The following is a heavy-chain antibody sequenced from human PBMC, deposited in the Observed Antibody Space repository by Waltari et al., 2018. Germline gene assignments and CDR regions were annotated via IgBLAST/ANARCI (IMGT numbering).Heavy chain of an antibody. Sequence: EVQLVESGGGLVQPGRSLRLSCAASGFTFDDYAMHWVRQAPGKGLEWVSGISWNSGSIGYADSVKGRFTISRDNAKNSLYLQMNSLRAADTAFYYCARGGPGIAARLDYWGQGTLVTVSS. CDR2: ISWNSGSI. V-gene: IGHV3-9*01. D-gene: IGHD6-6*01. CDR1: GFTFDDYA. CDR3: ARGGPGIAARLDY. J-gene: IGHJ4*02.